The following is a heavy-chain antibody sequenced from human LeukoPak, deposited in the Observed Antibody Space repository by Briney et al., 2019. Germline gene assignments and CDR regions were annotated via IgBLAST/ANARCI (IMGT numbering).Heavy chain of an antibody. J-gene: IGHJ4*02. CDR2: ISYDGNNK. D-gene: IGHD6-19*01. V-gene: IGHV3-30*03. Sequence: GGSLRLSCAASGFTFSSYGMHWVRQAPGKGLEWVAVISYDGNNKYYAESVKGRFTISRDNSKNTLYLQMNSLRADDTAVYYCARGGTVAGNPGLFDYWGQGTMVTVSS. CDR3: ARGGTVAGNPGLFDY. CDR1: GFTFSSYG.